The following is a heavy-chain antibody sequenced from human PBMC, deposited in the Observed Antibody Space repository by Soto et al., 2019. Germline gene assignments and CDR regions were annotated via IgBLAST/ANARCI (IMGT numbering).Heavy chain of an antibody. D-gene: IGHD3-10*01. Sequence: GGSLRLSCAASGFTFSSYSMNWVRQAPGKGLEWVSIITITGFIDYADSVKGRFTISRDNAKSSLYLQMNSLRAEDTAVYYCAKGGSGPYYYYYMDVWGKGTTVTVSS. CDR2: IITITGFI. J-gene: IGHJ6*03. CDR3: AKGGSGPYYYYYMDV. CDR1: GFTFSSYS. V-gene: IGHV3-21*04.